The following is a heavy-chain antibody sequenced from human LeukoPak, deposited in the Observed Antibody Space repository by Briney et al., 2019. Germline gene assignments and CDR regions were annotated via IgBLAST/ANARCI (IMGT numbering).Heavy chain of an antibody. V-gene: IGHV4-34*01. CDR2: INHSGST. CDR1: GGSFSGYY. D-gene: IGHD2-2*01. CDR3: ARAEGPYIVVVPAAIRGRYFDY. J-gene: IGHJ4*02. Sequence: PSETLSLTCAVYGGSFSGYYWSWIRQPPGKGLEWIGEINHSGSTNYNPSLKSRVTISVDTSKNQFSLKLSSVTAADTAVYYCARAEGPYIVVVPAAIRGRYFDYWGQGTLVTVSS.